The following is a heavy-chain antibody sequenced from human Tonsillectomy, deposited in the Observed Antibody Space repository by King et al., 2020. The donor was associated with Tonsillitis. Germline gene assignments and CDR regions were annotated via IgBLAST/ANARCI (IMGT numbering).Heavy chain of an antibody. J-gene: IGHJ6*02. V-gene: IGHV3-30*04. CDR3: ARSYYDSSGYPNYYYYGMDV. D-gene: IGHD3-22*01. CDR1: GFTFSSYA. Sequence: VQLVESGXGVVQPGRSLRLSCAASGFTFSSYAMHWVRQAPGKGLEWVAVISYDGSNKYYADSVKGRFTISRDNSKNTLYLQMNSLRAEDTAVYYCARSYYDSSGYPNYYYYGMDVWGQGTTVTVSS. CDR2: ISYDGSNK.